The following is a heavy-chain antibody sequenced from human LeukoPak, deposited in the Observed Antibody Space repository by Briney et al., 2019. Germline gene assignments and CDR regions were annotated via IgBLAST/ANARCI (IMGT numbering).Heavy chain of an antibody. V-gene: IGHV1-69*02. CDR1: GGTFSSYT. Sequence: SVKVSCKASGGTFSSYTISWVRQAPGQGLEWMGRIIPILGIANYAQKFQGRVTITADKSTSTAYMELSSLRSEDTAVYYCARQNAYYYDSSGYPEHAFDTWGQGTMVTVSS. CDR3: ARQNAYYYDSSGYPEHAFDT. J-gene: IGHJ3*02. CDR2: IIPILGIA. D-gene: IGHD3-22*01.